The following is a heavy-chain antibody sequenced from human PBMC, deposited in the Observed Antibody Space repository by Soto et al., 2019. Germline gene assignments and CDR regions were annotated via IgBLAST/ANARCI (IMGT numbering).Heavy chain of an antibody. CDR2: INPNSGGT. Sequence: QVQLVQSGAEVKKPGASVKVSCKASGYTFTGYYMHWVRQAPGQGLEWMGWINPNSGGTNYAQKFQGWVTMTRDTSISPAYMELSRLRSDDTAVYYCARRGYCSGGSCSAFDIWGQGTMVTVSS. D-gene: IGHD2-15*01. V-gene: IGHV1-2*04. J-gene: IGHJ3*02. CDR3: ARRGYCSGGSCSAFDI. CDR1: GYTFTGYY.